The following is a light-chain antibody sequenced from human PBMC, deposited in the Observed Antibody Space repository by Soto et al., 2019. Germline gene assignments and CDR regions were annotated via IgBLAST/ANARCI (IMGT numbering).Light chain of an antibody. CDR1: QGINNW. CDR3: LQPNSLPLT. J-gene: IGKJ4*01. Sequence: DIQMTQSPSSVSASVGDRVTITCRASQGINNWLAWYQQKPGKAPKLLIYTTSSLQSGVPSRFSGSGSGTHFTLTLISPHPEDYSTYYCLQPNSLPLTFGGGTKVEIQ. CDR2: TTS. V-gene: IGKV1D-12*01.